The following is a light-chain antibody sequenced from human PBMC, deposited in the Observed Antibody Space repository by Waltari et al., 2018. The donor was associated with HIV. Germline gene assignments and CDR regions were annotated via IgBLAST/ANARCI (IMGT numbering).Light chain of an antibody. CDR2: AAS. CDR3: QQYNSYPLS. CDR1: QSVSSR. Sequence: DIQMTQSPSSLSASVGDRVTITCRASQSVSSRLAWYQQTPGKAPKSLIHAASDLQSGVPSRFSGSGSGTEFSLTISSLQPEDFATYYCQQYNSYPLSFGQGTRLEI. V-gene: IGKV1D-16*01. J-gene: IGKJ5*01.